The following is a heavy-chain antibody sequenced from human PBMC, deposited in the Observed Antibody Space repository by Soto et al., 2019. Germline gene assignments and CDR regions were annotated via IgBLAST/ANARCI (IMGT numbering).Heavy chain of an antibody. D-gene: IGHD4-4*01. CDR3: AKATPTTVIWGAFDI. CDR1: GFTFSSYA. Sequence: EVQLLESGGGLVQPGGSLRLSCAAPGFTFSSYAMSWVRQAPGKGLEWVSTISDSGGSTYYADSVKGRFTISRDNSKNTLYLQMNSLRVEDTAVYYCAKATPTTVIWGAFDIWGQGTMVTVSS. J-gene: IGHJ3*02. CDR2: ISDSGGST. V-gene: IGHV3-23*01.